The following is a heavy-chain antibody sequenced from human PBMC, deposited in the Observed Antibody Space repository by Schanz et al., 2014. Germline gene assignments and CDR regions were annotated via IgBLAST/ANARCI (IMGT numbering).Heavy chain of an antibody. CDR1: GFTFSTYA. CDR3: AIIGVMVAVAGTRADY. V-gene: IGHV3-21*01. D-gene: IGHD6-19*01. Sequence: EVQLLDSGGGLVQPGGSLRLSCAASGFTFSTYAMSWVRQAPGKGLEWVSSISSSSSYIYYADSVKGRFTISRDNAKNSLFLQMNRLRAEDTALYYCAIIGVMVAVAGTRADYWGQGTLVTVSS. J-gene: IGHJ4*02. CDR2: ISSSSSYI.